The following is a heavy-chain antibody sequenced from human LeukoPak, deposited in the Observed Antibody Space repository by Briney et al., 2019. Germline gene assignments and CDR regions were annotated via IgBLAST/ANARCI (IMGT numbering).Heavy chain of an antibody. Sequence: PGGSLRLSCAASGFTFSSYEMNWVRQAPGKGLEWVAVIWYDGSNKYYADSVKGRFTISRDNSKNTLYLQMNSLRAEDTAVYYCARDNDYGGNPGSDYWGQGTLVTVSS. CDR2: IWYDGSNK. D-gene: IGHD4-23*01. J-gene: IGHJ4*02. CDR1: GFTFSSYE. V-gene: IGHV3-33*08. CDR3: ARDNDYGGNPGSDY.